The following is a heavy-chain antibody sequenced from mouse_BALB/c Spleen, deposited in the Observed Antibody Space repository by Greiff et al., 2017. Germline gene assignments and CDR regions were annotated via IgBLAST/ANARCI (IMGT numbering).Heavy chain of an antibody. J-gene: IGHJ4*01. CDR3: TRWDGSSYDYAMDY. V-gene: IGHV1S127*01. Sequence: VQLQQPGAELVKPGASVKMSCKASGYTFTSYWMHWVKQRPGQGLEWIGVIDPSDSYTSYNQKFKGKATLTVDTSSSTAYMQLSSLTSEDSAVYYCTRWDGSSYDYAMDYWGQGTSVTVSS. D-gene: IGHD1-1*01. CDR2: IDPSDSYT. CDR1: GYTFTSYW.